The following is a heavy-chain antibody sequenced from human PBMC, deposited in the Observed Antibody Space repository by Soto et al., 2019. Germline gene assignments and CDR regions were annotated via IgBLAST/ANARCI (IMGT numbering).Heavy chain of an antibody. Sequence: ASVKVPCKASGYTFTSYAMHWVRQAPGQRLEWMGWINAGNGNTKYSQKFQGRVTITRDTSASTAYMELSSLRSEDTAVYYCSLSRPDIVSDWFDPWGRGTLVTVSS. V-gene: IGHV1-3*01. CDR1: GYTFTSYA. J-gene: IGHJ5*02. CDR2: INAGNGNT. CDR3: SLSRPDIVSDWFDP. D-gene: IGHD2-15*01.